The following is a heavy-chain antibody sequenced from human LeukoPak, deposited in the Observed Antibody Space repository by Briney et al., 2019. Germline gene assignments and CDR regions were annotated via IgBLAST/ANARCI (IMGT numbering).Heavy chain of an antibody. Sequence: GGSLRLSCAASGFTFSSYVMHWVRQAPGKGLEWVSYISSSGSDIYYADSVKGRFTISRDNAKNSLYLHMNSLRAEDTAVYYCARDYGGSSPFDYWGQGTLVTVSS. CDR2: ISSSGSDI. V-gene: IGHV3-48*03. CDR1: GFTFSSYV. CDR3: ARDYGGSSPFDY. D-gene: IGHD4-23*01. J-gene: IGHJ4*02.